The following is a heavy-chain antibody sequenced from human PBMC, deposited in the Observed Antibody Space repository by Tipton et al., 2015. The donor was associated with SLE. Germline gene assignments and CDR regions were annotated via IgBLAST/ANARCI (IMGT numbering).Heavy chain of an antibody. CDR2: IYYSGST. CDR3: ARALGIAGRVYWYFDL. D-gene: IGHD6-13*01. V-gene: IGHV4-59*11. CDR1: GGSISSHY. Sequence: TLSLTCTVSGGSISSHYWSWIRQPPGKGLEWIGYIYYSGSTYYNPSLKSRVTISVDTSKNQFSLKLSSVTAADTAVYYCARALGIAGRVYWYFDLWGRGTLVTVSS. J-gene: IGHJ2*01.